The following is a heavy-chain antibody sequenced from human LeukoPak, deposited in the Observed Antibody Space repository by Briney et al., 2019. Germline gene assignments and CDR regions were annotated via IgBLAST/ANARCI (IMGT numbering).Heavy chain of an antibody. CDR1: GFTFSSYG. D-gene: IGHD3-3*01. CDR2: ISYDGSNK. J-gene: IGHJ4*02. CDR3: ARPRTIFGALDY. V-gene: IGHV3-30*03. Sequence: PGGSLRLSCAASGFTFSSYGMHWVRQAPGKGLEWVAVISYDGSNKYYADSVKGRFTISRDNSKNTLYLQMNSLRAEDTAVYYCARPRTIFGALDYWGQGTLVTVSS.